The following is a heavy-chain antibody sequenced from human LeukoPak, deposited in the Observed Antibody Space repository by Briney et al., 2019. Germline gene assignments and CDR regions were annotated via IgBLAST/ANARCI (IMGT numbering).Heavy chain of an antibody. CDR2: ISSSSTI. V-gene: IGHV3-48*01. CDR3: AKNHLQSGSYSLGYYYYGMDV. Sequence: GGSLRLSCAASGFTFSSYSMNWVRQAPGKGLEWVSYISSSSTIYYADSVKGRFTISRDNAKNSLYLQMNSLRAEDTAVCYCAKNHLQSGSYSLGYYYYGMDVWGQGTTVTVSS. CDR1: GFTFSSYS. D-gene: IGHD1-26*01. J-gene: IGHJ6*02.